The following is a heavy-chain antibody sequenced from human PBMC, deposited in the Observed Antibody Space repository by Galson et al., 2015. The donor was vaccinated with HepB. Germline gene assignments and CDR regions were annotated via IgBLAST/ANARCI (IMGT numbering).Heavy chain of an antibody. Sequence: SLRLSCAASGFTFDDYAMHWVRQAPGKGLEWVSGISWNSGSIGYADSVKGRFTVSRDNAKNSLYLQMNSLRAEDTALYYCAKGERGDGYNTDYWGQGTLVTVSS. J-gene: IGHJ4*02. CDR1: GFTFDDYA. D-gene: IGHD5-24*01. CDR2: ISWNSGSI. V-gene: IGHV3-9*01. CDR3: AKGERGDGYNTDY.